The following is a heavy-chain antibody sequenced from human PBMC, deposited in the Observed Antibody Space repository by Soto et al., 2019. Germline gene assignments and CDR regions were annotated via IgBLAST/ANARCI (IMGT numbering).Heavy chain of an antibody. D-gene: IGHD6-19*01. CDR3: EKGDGGWYAYFQH. CDR1: GFTFSSYA. V-gene: IGHV3-23*01. CDR2: ISGSGGST. J-gene: IGHJ1*01. Sequence: EVQLLESGGGLVQPGGSLRLSCAASGFTFSSYAMSWVRQAPGKGLEWVSAISGSGGSTYYADSVKGRFTISRDNSKNTLYLQMNSLRAEDTAVYYCEKGDGGWYAYFQHWGQGTLVTVSS.